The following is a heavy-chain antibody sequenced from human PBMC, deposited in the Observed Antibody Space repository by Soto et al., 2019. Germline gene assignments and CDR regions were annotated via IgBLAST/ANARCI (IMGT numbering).Heavy chain of an antibody. CDR2: IYHRGST. V-gene: IGHV4-31*03. Sequence: QVQLQESGPGLVQPSQTLSLTCSVSGASISSVGYYWTWIRQHPGEGLEWIGYIYHRGSTYYNPSLKSRLTISVDTSENQFSLRLSSVTAADTAVYYCGSFSDRITPATIVDWGQGTLVTVSS. CDR3: GSFSDRITPATIVD. D-gene: IGHD2-2*02. CDR1: GASISSVGYY. J-gene: IGHJ4*02.